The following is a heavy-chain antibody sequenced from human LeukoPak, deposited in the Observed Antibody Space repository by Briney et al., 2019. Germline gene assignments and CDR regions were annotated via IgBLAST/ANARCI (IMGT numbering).Heavy chain of an antibody. CDR2: INHSGST. J-gene: IGHJ4*02. D-gene: IGHD2-15*01. V-gene: IGHV4-39*07. Sequence: PSETLSLTCTVSGGSVSSGSYYWSWIRQPPGKGLEWIGEINHSGSTNYNPSLKSRVTISVDTSKNQFSLKLSSVTAADTAVYYCARGSYYFDYWGQGTLVTVSS. CDR1: GGSVSSGSYY. CDR3: ARGSYYFDY.